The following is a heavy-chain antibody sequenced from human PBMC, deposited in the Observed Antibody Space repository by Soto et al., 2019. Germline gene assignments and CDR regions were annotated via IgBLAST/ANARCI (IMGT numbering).Heavy chain of an antibody. Sequence: SVKVSCKASGYTFTGYYMHWVRQAPGQGLEWMGWINPNSGGTNYAQKFQGWVTMTRDTSISTAYMELSRLRSDDTAVYYCARAGDYDILTGYSDYYGMDVXXHGTTVXXSS. V-gene: IGHV1-2*04. CDR2: INPNSGGT. CDR1: GYTFTGYY. D-gene: IGHD3-9*01. CDR3: ARAGDYDILTGYSDYYGMDV. J-gene: IGHJ6*02.